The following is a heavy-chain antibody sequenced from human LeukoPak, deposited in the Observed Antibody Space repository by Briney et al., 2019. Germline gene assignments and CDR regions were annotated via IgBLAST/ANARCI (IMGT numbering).Heavy chain of an antibody. CDR2: ISGSGGST. CDR3: AKDLPNPGTSRHFQY. D-gene: IGHD2-8*01. CDR1: GFTFTSYA. J-gene: IGHJ1*01. V-gene: IGHV3-23*01. Sequence: GGALRLSCAASGFTFTSYAMSWVRQAPGKGLEWVSSISGSGGSTYYADSVKGRFTISRDNSKNTLYLQMNSLRAEDTAVYYCAKDLPNPGTSRHFQYWGQGTLVTVSS.